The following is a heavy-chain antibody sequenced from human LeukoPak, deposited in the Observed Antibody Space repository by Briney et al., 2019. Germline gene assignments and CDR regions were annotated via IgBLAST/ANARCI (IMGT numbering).Heavy chain of an antibody. V-gene: IGHV4-61*02. CDR1: GGSISSGSYY. J-gene: IGHJ4*02. Sequence: ASQTLSLTCTVSGGSISSGSYYWSWIRQPAGKGLEWIGRIFTSGSTNYNPSLKSRVTISLDRSKNQFSLRLSSVTAADTAVYYCARTIAGSGLSDYWGQGTLVTVSS. D-gene: IGHD3-10*01. CDR3: ARTIAGSGLSDY. CDR2: IFTSGST.